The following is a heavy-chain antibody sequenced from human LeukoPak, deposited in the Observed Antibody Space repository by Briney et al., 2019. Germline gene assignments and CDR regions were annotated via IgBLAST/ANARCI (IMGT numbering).Heavy chain of an antibody. D-gene: IGHD3-3*01. V-gene: IGHV4-39*01. Sequence: PGGSLRLSCAASGFTFSSYAMSWVRQPPGKGLEWIGSIYYSGSTYYNPSLKSRVTISVDTSKNQFSLKLSSVTAADTAVYYCARQYDFWSGYSSRPGYMDVWGKGTTVTVSS. J-gene: IGHJ6*03. CDR1: GFTFSSYA. CDR3: ARQYDFWSGYSSRPGYMDV. CDR2: IYYSGST.